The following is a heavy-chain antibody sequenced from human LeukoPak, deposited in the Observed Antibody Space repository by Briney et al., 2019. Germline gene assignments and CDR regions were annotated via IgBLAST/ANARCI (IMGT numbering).Heavy chain of an antibody. CDR1: GFTFSSHW. V-gene: IGHV3-7*04. CDR3: ARGGSYGDF. J-gene: IGHJ4*02. CDR2: IKEDGSEK. Sequence: GGSLRLSCAASGFTFSSHWMTWVRQAPGKGLEWVANIKEDGSEKYYVDSVKGRFTISRDNAKNSLYLQMSSLRAEDTAVYYCARGGSYGDFWGQGTLVTVSS. D-gene: IGHD3-16*01.